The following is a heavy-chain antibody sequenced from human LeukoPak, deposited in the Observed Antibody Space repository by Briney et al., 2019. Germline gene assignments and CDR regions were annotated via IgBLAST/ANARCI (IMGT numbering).Heavy chain of an antibody. CDR1: GFTFGKYW. CDR3: ARDQYDTWSRRGNFDS. CDR2: IKLDGSEK. D-gene: IGHD3-3*01. Sequence: GGSLRLSCVASGFTFGKYWMSWVRQAPGKGLEWVANIKLDGSEKNYVDSVKGRFAISRDNTKDSLYLQMNSLRAEDTAVFYCARDQYDTWSRRGNFDSWGQGTLVIVSS. V-gene: IGHV3-7*03. J-gene: IGHJ4*02.